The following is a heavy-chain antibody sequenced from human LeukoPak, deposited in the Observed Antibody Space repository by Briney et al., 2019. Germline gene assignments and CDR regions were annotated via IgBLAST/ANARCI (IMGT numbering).Heavy chain of an antibody. Sequence: PGGSLRLSCAASGFTFSSYATSWVRQAPGKGLEWVSAISGSGGSTYYADSVKGRFTISRDNSKNTLYLQMNSLRAEDTAVYYCATGKYSSSSDRFDYWGQGTLVTVSS. CDR1: GFTFSSYA. CDR3: ATGKYSSSSDRFDY. V-gene: IGHV3-23*01. D-gene: IGHD6-6*01. CDR2: ISGSGGST. J-gene: IGHJ4*02.